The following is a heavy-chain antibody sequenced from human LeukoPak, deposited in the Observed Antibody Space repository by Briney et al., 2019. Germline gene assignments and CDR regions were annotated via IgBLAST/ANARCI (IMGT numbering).Heavy chain of an antibody. V-gene: IGHV3-20*01. J-gene: IGHJ4*02. CDR2: ISWKGDST. Sequence: PGGTLRLSCAASGFTFDDYDMSWVRQAPGKGLEWVSGISWKGDSTGYADSVKGRFTISRDNAQNSLFLQINSLRGEDTALYHCARGRGTSGYYYFDYWGQGTLVTVSS. D-gene: IGHD3-22*01. CDR3: ARGRGTSGYYYFDY. CDR1: GFTFDDYD.